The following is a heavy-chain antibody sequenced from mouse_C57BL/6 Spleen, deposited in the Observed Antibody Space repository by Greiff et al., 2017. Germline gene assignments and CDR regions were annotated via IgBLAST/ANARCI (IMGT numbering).Heavy chain of an antibody. CDR1: GFTFSDYG. CDR2: ISNLAYSI. J-gene: IGHJ2*01. V-gene: IGHV5-15*01. D-gene: IGHD4-1*01. Sequence: EVQRVESGGGLVQPGGSLKLSCAASGFTFSDYGMAWVRQAPRKGPEWVAFISNLAYSIYYADTVTGRFTISRENAKNTLYLEMSSLRSEDTAMYYCARTGKGHYFDYWGQGTTLTVSS. CDR3: ARTGKGHYFDY.